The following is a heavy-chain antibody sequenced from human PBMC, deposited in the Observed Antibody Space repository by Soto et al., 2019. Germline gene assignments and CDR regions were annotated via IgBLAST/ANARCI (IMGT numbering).Heavy chain of an antibody. Sequence: QMQLVQSGAEVKKTGSSVKVSCKASGYTFTYRYLHWVRQAPGQALELMGWITPSNGNTNYAQKFQDRVTITRDRSMSTAYMELSSLRSEDTAMYYCASHSGSSYYYYGMDVWGQETTVTVSS. V-gene: IGHV1-45*02. CDR3: ASHSGSSYYYYGMDV. CDR1: GYTFTYRY. CDR2: ITPSNGNT. D-gene: IGHD1-26*01. J-gene: IGHJ6*02.